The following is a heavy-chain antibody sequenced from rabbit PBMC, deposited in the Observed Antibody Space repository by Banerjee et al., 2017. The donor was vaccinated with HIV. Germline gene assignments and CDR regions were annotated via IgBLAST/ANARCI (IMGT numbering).Heavy chain of an antibody. J-gene: IGHJ4*01. V-gene: IGHV1S43*01. D-gene: IGHD4-1*01. Sequence: QQQLEESGGGLVRPGGSLTLTCKASGLDFGSSYWICWVRQAPGKGLEWIGCIYTGSGATYYASWVNGRFTISRSTSLNTVDLKITSLTAADTATYFCARDTGAWGDFSLWGPGTLVTVS. CDR2: IYTGSGAT. CDR1: GLDFGSSYW. CDR3: ARDTGAWGDFSL.